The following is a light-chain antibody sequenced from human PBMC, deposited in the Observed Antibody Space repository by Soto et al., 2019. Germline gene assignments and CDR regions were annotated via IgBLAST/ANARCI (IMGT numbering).Light chain of an antibody. CDR2: DAS. J-gene: IGKJ1*01. CDR3: QQYGSSPRT. CDR1: QSVSNY. Sequence: EIVLTQSPATLSLSPGERATLSCRASQSVSNYLAWYQQKPGQAPRLLIYDASKRATGIPARFSGSGSGTDFTLTISRLEPEDFAVYYCQQYGSSPRTFGQGTKVEIK. V-gene: IGKV3-20*01.